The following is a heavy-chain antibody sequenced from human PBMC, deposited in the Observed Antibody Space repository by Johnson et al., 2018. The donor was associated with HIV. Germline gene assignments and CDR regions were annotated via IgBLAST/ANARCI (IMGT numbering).Heavy chain of an antibody. CDR3: AKARGIVGATGAFDI. J-gene: IGHJ3*02. D-gene: IGHD1-26*01. CDR1: GFTFSSYG. V-gene: IGHV3-30*18. CDR2: ISYDGSNK. Sequence: QVQLVESGGGVVQPGGSLRLSCAASGFTFSSYGMHWVRQAPGKGLEWVAVISYDGSNKYYADSVKGRFTISRDNSKNTLYLQMNSLRAEDTAVYYCAKARGIVGATGAFDIWGQGTMVTVSS.